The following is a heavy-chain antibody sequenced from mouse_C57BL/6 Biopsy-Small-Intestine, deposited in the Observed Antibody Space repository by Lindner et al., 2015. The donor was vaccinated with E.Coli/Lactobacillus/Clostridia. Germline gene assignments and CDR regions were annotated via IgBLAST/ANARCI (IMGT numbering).Heavy chain of an antibody. Sequence: VQLQESGPELVKPGASVKISCKASGYAFSSSWMNWVKQRPGKGLEWIGRIYPGDGDTNYNGKFKGKATLTADKSSSTAYMQLSSLTSEDSAVYFCARGGCSKWDYWGQGTTLTVSS. V-gene: IGHV1-82*01. CDR3: ARGGCSKWDY. CDR1: GYAFSSSW. J-gene: IGHJ2*01. CDR2: IYPGDGDT. D-gene: IGHD1-1*01.